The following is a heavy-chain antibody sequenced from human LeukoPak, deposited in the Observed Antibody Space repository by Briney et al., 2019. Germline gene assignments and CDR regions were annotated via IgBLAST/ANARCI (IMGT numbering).Heavy chain of an antibody. V-gene: IGHV3-30-3*01. CDR1: GFTFSSYA. CDR3: AREVATRFDY. CDR2: ISYDGSNK. Sequence: GGSLRLSCAASGFTFSSYAMSWVRQAPGKGLEWVAFISYDGSNKYYADSVKGRFTISRDNSKNTLYLQMNSLRAEDTAVYYCAREVATRFDYWGQGTLVTVSS. J-gene: IGHJ4*02. D-gene: IGHD5-12*01.